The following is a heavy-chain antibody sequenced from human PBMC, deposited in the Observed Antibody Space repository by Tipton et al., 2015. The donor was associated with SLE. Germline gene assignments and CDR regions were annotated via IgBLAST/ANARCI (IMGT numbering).Heavy chain of an antibody. V-gene: IGHV5-10-1*01. Sequence: QLVQSGAEVKKPGESLRISCQGSGYTFTTYWISWVRQMPGKGLEWMGRIDPSDSYTHYNPSFQGHVTISVDKSINTAYLQWNSLKASDTAMYYCARYISAEDYWGQGTLVTVSS. D-gene: IGHD1-14*01. CDR3: ARYISAEDY. CDR2: IDPSDSYT. J-gene: IGHJ4*02. CDR1: GYTFTTYW.